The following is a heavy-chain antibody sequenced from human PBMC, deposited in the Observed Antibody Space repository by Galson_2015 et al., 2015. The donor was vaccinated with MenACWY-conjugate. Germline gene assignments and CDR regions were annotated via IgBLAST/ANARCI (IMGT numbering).Heavy chain of an antibody. CDR1: GGSASSSGYY. CDR2: IYDSGTT. V-gene: IGHV4-61*08. D-gene: IGHD3-3*01. Sequence: ETLSLTCPVSGGSASSSGYYSTWIRQPPGKGLEWIGLIYDSGTTKYNPSLKGRVTISLDTSKNQVSLKLSSVTAADTAVYYCAREFSYWGQGTLVTVSS. CDR3: AREFSY. J-gene: IGHJ4*02.